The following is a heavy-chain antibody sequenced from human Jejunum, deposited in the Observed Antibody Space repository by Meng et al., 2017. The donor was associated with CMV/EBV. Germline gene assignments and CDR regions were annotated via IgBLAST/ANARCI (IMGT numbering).Heavy chain of an antibody. D-gene: IGHD3-10*01. CDR2: ISNDGRTT. Sequence: SVFPFSRACLPLVRQVPGTGLVWVSRISNDGRTTNYADSVKGRFTVSRDNAKNILYLQMNSLRAEDTSLYYCTRGQYGKYGYFDYWGQGALVTVSS. CDR3: TRGQYGKYGYFDY. V-gene: IGHV3-74*01. J-gene: IGHJ4*02. CDR1: VFPFSRAC.